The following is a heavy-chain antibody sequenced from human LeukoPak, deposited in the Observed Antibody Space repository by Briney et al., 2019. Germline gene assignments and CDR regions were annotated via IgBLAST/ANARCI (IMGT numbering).Heavy chain of an antibody. J-gene: IGHJ6*03. CDR1: GYTFTGYY. D-gene: IGHD3-22*01. V-gene: IGHV1-2*02. CDR3: ARERTQYYYDSSGYHYYYYYYMDV. CDR2: INPNSGGT. Sequence: ASVKVSCKASGYTFTGYYMHWVRQAPGQGLEWMGWINPNSGGTNYAQKLQGRVTMTTDTSTSTAYMELRSLRSDDTAVYYCARERTQYYYDSSGYHYYYYYYMDVWGKGTTVTISS.